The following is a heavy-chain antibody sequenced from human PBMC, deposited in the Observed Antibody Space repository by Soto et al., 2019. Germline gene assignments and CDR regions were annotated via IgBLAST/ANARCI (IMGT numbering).Heavy chain of an antibody. CDR3: ARVGSDYDSSGYYVDY. CDR1: GGSISSGDYY. J-gene: IGHJ4*02. V-gene: IGHV4-30-4*01. Sequence: PSETLSLTCTVSGGSISSGDYYWSWIRQPPGKGLEWIGYIYYSGSTYYNPSLKSRVTISVDTSKNQFSLKLSSVTAADTAVYYCARVGSDYDSSGYYVDYWGQGTLVTVSS. CDR2: IYYSGST. D-gene: IGHD3-22*01.